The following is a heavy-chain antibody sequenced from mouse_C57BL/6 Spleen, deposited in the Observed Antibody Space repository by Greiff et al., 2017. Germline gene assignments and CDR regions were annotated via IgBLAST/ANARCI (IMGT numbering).Heavy chain of an antibody. J-gene: IGHJ1*03. Sequence: EVKVEESGGGLVKPGGSLKLSCAASGFTFSSYTMSWVRQTPEKRLEWVATISGGGGNTYYPDSVKGRFTISRDNAKNTLYLQMSSLRSEDTALYYCARRGGYDFNWYFDVWGTGTTVTVSS. V-gene: IGHV5-9*01. D-gene: IGHD2-2*01. CDR3: ARRGGYDFNWYFDV. CDR2: ISGGGGNT. CDR1: GFTFSSYT.